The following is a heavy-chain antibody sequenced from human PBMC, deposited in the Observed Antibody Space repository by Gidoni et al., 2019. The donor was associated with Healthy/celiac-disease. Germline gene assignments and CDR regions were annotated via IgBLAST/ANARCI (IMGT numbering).Heavy chain of an antibody. D-gene: IGHD3-9*01. CDR3: ARKGGGASYYDILTGLYYYSYGMDV. V-gene: IGHV4-39*01. Sequence: QLQLQESGPGLVKPSETLALTCTVSGGSISSRSYYWGWIRQPPGKGLEWIGSIYYSGSTYYHPSLKSRVTISVDTSKNQFSLKLSSVTAADTAVYYCARKGGGASYYDILTGLYYYSYGMDVWGQGTTVTVSS. J-gene: IGHJ6*02. CDR2: IYYSGST. CDR1: GGSISSRSYY.